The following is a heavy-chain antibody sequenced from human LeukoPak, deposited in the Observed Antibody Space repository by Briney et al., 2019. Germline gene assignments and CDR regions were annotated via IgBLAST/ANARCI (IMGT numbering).Heavy chain of an antibody. CDR2: INAGNGNT. D-gene: IGHD3-3*01. V-gene: IGHV1-3*03. CDR3: ARGRFLEWLLYELDY. Sequence: GASVKVSCKASGYTFTSYAMHWVRQAPGQRLELMGWINAGNGNTKYSQEFQGRVTITRDTSASTAYMELSSLRSEDMAVYYCARGRFLEWLLYELDYWGQGTLVTVSS. J-gene: IGHJ4*02. CDR1: GYTFTSYA.